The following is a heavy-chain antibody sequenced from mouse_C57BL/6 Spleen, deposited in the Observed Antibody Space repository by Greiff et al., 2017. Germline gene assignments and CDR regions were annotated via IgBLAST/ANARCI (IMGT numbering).Heavy chain of an antibody. CDR2: IDPSDSYT. V-gene: IGHV1-50*01. CDR1: GYTFPSYW. CDR3: ARKGSGSSLYYFDY. D-gene: IGHD1-1*01. J-gene: IGHJ2*01. Sequence: VQLQQSGAELVKPGASVKLSCKASGYTFPSYWMQWVKQRPGQGLEWIGEIDPSDSYTNYNQKFKGKATLTVDTSSSTAYMQLSSLTSEDSAVYYCARKGSGSSLYYFDYWGQGTTLTVSS.